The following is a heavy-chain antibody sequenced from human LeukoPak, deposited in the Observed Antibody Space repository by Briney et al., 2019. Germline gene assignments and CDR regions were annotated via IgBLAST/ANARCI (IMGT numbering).Heavy chain of an antibody. Sequence: ASVTVSCKASGYSFIDYYMHWVRQAPGQGPEWVGWITPYSGGTDYAQKFQDRVTMTSDTATSTAYMTLSRVRSDDTAVYYCVRERRHYYDSSGYYFLDYWGQGTLVTVSS. CDR3: VRERRHYYDSSGYYFLDY. CDR2: ITPYSGGT. CDR1: GYSFIDYY. V-gene: IGHV1-2*02. D-gene: IGHD3-22*01. J-gene: IGHJ4*02.